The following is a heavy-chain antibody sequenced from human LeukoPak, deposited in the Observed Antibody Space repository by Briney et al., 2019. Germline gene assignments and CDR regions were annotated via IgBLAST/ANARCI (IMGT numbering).Heavy chain of an antibody. CDR3: ARRTLCCGERFDP. Sequence: SETLSLTCTVSGGSINNYYWSWIRQPPGKGLEWIGYIYSSGSTNYNPTLKSRVIISVDTSKNQFSLKLSSVTAADTAVYYCARRTLCCGERFDPWGQGTLVTVSS. D-gene: IGHD3-16*01. CDR2: IYSSGST. V-gene: IGHV4-59*08. CDR1: GGSINNYY. J-gene: IGHJ5*02.